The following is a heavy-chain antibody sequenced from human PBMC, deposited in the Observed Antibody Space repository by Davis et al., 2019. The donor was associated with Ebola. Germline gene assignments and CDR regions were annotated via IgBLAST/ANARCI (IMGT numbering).Heavy chain of an antibody. V-gene: IGHV3-21*01. CDR2: ISGSSDHI. CDR3: AKDLHVLGMDV. J-gene: IGHJ6*02. D-gene: IGHD6-6*01. Sequence: GESLKISCEASGFTFSRYSMNWFRRAPGKGLDWVSSISGSSDHIHYADSLKGRFTISRDDAKNTLYLQMNSLRVEDTAVYYCAKDLHVLGMDVWGQGTTVTVSS. CDR1: GFTFSRYS.